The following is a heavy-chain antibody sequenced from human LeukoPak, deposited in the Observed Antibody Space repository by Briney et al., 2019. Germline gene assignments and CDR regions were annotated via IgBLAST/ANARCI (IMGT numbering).Heavy chain of an antibody. D-gene: IGHD1-26*01. CDR1: GFTFSSYA. CDR3: ARVSVGALTDY. V-gene: IGHV3-21*01. CDR2: ISSSSSYI. J-gene: IGHJ4*02. Sequence: PGGSLRLSCAASGFTFSSYAMSWVRQAPGKGLEWVSSISSSSSYIYYADSVKGRFTISRDNAKNSLYLQMNSLRAEDTAVYYCARVSVGALTDYWGQGTLVTVSS.